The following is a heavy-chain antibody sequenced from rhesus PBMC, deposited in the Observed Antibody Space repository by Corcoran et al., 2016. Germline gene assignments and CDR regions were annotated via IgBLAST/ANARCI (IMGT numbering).Heavy chain of an antibody. J-gene: IGHJ4*01. V-gene: IGHV4S14*01. CDR2: MYGICVGD. CDR1: GGSISGYYD. CDR3: AGGVGVLTAPPYY. Sequence: QVQLQESGPGLVKHSETLSLTCAVSGGSISGYYDWSWIRPPPGKGLEWRGGMYGICVGDFDTRSLKSQLTLTVHTSRRPFAVKRSAVPAAGTAVAYCAGGVGVLTAPPYYWGQGVLGTVSA. D-gene: IGHD2-15*01.